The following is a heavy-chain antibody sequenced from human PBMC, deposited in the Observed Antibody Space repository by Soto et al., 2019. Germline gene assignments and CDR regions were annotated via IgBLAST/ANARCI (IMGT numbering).Heavy chain of an antibody. CDR1: GASITTHY. CDR3: ARRLFGSGWTLDS. V-gene: IGHV4-59*11. CDR2: VYHTGST. J-gene: IGHJ4*02. D-gene: IGHD6-19*01. Sequence: SETLSLTCDVSGASITTHYWSWIRQAPGKGLEWIGNVYHTGSTDYNSSLRSRVTISVDTSKNQFSLNMNSVTAADTAVYYCARRLFGSGWTLDSWGQGALVT.